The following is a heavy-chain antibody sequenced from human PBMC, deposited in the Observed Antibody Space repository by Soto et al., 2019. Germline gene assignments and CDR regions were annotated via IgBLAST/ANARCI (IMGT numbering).Heavy chain of an antibody. D-gene: IGHD6-19*01. CDR3: ARGDGTGLYNSGWSPRY. Sequence: EVQLVESGGGLVKPGESLRVSCAASGFTFSYYSLHWVRQAPGKGLEWVSSISGSSTYIYYADRVKGRFTISRDNAKNSLYLGMDSLRAEDTAVYYCARGDGTGLYNSGWSPRYWGQGTLVTVSS. J-gene: IGHJ4*02. CDR1: GFTFSYYS. V-gene: IGHV3-21*04. CDR2: ISGSSTYI.